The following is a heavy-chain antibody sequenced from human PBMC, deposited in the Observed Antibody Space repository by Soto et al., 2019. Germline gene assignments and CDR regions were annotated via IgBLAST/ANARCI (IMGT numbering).Heavy chain of an antibody. J-gene: IGHJ4*02. CDR3: ARDRYDILTGYYPSIFDY. Sequence: SLRLSCAASGFTFSSYWMSWVRQAPGKGLEWVANIKQDGSEKYYVDSVKGRFTISRDNAKNSLYLQMNSLRAEDTAVYYCARDRYDILTGYYPSIFDYWGQGTLVTVSS. CDR2: IKQDGSEK. D-gene: IGHD3-9*01. V-gene: IGHV3-7*01. CDR1: GFTFSSYW.